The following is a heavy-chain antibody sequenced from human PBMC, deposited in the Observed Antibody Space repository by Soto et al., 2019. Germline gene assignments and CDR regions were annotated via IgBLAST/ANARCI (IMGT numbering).Heavy chain of an antibody. D-gene: IGHD3-10*01. CDR3: ARDRGAYGMAG. CDR1: GYTFTSYG. Sequence: QVQLVQSGAEVKKPGASVKVSCKASGYTFTSYGISWVRQAPGQGLEWMGWISAYTGNTNYAQKLQGRVTMTTDTSTSTPYMELRRLRAEGTAAYYSARDRGAYGMAGWGQGTPFPVS. V-gene: IGHV1-18*01. J-gene: IGHJ6*02. CDR2: ISAYTGNT.